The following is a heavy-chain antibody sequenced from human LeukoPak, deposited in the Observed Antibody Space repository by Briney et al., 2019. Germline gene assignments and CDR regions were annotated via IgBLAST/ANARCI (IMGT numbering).Heavy chain of an antibody. CDR3: AVEMATRGGFDY. CDR2: IYTSGST. V-gene: IGHV4-4*07. Sequence: SETLSLTCTVSGGSISSYYWSWIRQPAGKGLEWIGRIYTSGSTNYNPSLKSRVTISVDTSKNQFSLKLSSVTAADTAVYYCAVEMATRGGFDYWGQGTLVTVSS. D-gene: IGHD5-24*01. CDR1: GGSISSYY. J-gene: IGHJ4*02.